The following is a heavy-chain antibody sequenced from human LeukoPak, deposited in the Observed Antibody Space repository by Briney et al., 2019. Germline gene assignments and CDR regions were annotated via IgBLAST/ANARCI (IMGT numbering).Heavy chain of an antibody. Sequence: SETLSLTCAVYGGSFSGYYWSWIRQPPGKGLEWIGEINHSGSTNYNPSLKSRVTISVDTSKNQFSLKLSSVTAADTAVYYCARGLYSSGRMGRRPYNWFDPWGQGTLVTVSS. CDR3: ARGLYSSGRMGRRPYNWFDP. CDR2: INHSGST. J-gene: IGHJ5*02. D-gene: IGHD6-19*01. V-gene: IGHV4-34*01. CDR1: GGSFSGYY.